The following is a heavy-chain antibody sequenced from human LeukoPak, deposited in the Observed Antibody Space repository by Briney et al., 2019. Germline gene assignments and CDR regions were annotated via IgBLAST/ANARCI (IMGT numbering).Heavy chain of an antibody. Sequence: ASVKVSCKASGYTFTSYYVHWVRQAPGEGLEWMGIINPSGGSTVYAQKFQGRVTMTWDMSTSTVYMELSSLRSEDTAVYYCARSHYSRGWEYFDYWGQGTLVTVSS. CDR3: ARSHYSRGWEYFDY. J-gene: IGHJ4*02. V-gene: IGHV1-46*01. CDR1: GYTFTSYY. CDR2: INPSGGST. D-gene: IGHD6-19*01.